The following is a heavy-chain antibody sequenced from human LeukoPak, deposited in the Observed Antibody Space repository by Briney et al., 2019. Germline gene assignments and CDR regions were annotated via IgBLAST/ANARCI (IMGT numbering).Heavy chain of an antibody. J-gene: IGHJ4*02. CDR2: INHSGST. Sequence: SETLSLTCAVYGGSFSGYYWSWIRQPPGKGLEWIGEINHSGSTNYNPSLKSRVTISVDTSKNQFSLKLSSVTVADTAVYYCARASYSYDINGWVPFDYWGQGTLVTVSS. CDR3: ARASYSYDINGWVPFDY. D-gene: IGHD3-22*01. V-gene: IGHV4-34*01. CDR1: GGSFSGYY.